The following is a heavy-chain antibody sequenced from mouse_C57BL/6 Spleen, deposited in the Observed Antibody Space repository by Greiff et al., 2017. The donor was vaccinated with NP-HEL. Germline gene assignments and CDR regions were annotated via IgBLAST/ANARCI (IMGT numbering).Heavy chain of an antibody. CDR2: IYPGDGDT. J-gene: IGHJ2*01. Sequence: VQLQQSGPELVKPGASVKISCKASGYAFSSSWMNWVKQRPGKGLEWIGRIYPGDGDTNYNGKFKGKATLTADKSSSTAYMQRSSLTSEDSAVYFCARSPSSFDYWGQGTTLTVSS. CDR1: GYAFSSSW. V-gene: IGHV1-82*01. CDR3: ARSPSSFDY.